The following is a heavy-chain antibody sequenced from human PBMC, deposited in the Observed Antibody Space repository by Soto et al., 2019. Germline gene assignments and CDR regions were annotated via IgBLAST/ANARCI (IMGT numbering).Heavy chain of an antibody. D-gene: IGHD3-10*01. CDR2: IIPIFGTA. Sequence: GASVKVSCKASGGTFSSYAISWVRQAPGQGLEWMGGIIPIFGTANYAQKFQGRVTITADESTSTAYMELSSLRSEDTAVYYCASVYGPPPGRGVIPVEYYYYYGMDVWGQGTTVTVSS. V-gene: IGHV1-69*13. CDR1: GGTFSSYA. CDR3: ASVYGPPPGRGVIPVEYYYYYGMDV. J-gene: IGHJ6*02.